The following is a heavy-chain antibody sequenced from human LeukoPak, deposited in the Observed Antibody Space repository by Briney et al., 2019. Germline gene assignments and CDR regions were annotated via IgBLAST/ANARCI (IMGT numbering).Heavy chain of an antibody. V-gene: IGHV1-2*02. CDR1: GYTFTNYY. CDR3: AKGLCTNGVCYYFDY. Sequence: GASVKVSCKASGYTFTNYYMHWVRQAPGQGLEWMGWIDPNSGGTYYAQKFQGRVTMTRDTSISTAYMELSWLKSDDTAVYYCAKGLCTNGVCYYFDYWGQGTLVTVSS. J-gene: IGHJ4*02. CDR2: IDPNSGGT. D-gene: IGHD2-8*01.